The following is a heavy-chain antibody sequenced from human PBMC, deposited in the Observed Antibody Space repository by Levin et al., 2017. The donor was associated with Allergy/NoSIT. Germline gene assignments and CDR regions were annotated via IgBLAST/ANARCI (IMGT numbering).Heavy chain of an antibody. V-gene: IGHV3-7*01. J-gene: IGHJ4*02. CDR2: IKQDGSEK. D-gene: IGHD5-18*01. Sequence: SCAASGFTFSSYWMSWVRQAPGKGLEWVANIKQDGSEKYYVDSVKGRFTISRDNAKNSLYLQMNSLRAEDTAVYYCAREPYIEQLWLLRSNYYFDYWGQGTLVTVSS. CDR3: AREPYIEQLWLLRSNYYFDY. CDR1: GFTFSSYW.